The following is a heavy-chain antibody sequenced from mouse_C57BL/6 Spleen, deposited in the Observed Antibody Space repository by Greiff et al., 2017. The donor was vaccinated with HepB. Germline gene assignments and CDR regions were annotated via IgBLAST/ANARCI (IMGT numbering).Heavy chain of an antibody. CDR2: IDPETGGT. V-gene: IGHV1-15*01. J-gene: IGHJ3*01. CDR3: TREENYYGSKAWFAY. Sequence: QVQLKQSGAELVRPGASVTLSCKASGYTFTDYEMHWVKQTPVHGLEWIGAIDPETGGTAYNQKFKGKAILTADKSSSTAYMELRSLTSEDSSVYYCTREENYYGSKAWFAYWGQGTLVTVSA. D-gene: IGHD1-1*01. CDR1: GYTFTDYE.